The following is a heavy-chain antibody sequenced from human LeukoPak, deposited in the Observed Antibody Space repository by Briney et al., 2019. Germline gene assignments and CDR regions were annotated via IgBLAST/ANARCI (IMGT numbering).Heavy chain of an antibody. CDR2: IYYSGST. D-gene: IGHD2-15*01. CDR1: GASISSGDYY. Sequence: SETLSLTCPVSGASISSGDYYWSWLRQPPGKGLEWIGYIYYSGSTYYNPSLKSRVTISVDTSKNQFSLKLSSVTAADTAVYYCARDAGSHHDAFDIWGQGTTVTVSS. J-gene: IGHJ3*02. CDR3: ARDAGSHHDAFDI. V-gene: IGHV4-30-4*01.